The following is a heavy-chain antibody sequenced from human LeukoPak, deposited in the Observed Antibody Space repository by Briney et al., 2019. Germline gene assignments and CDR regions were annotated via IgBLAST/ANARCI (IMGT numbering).Heavy chain of an antibody. CDR2: ISGSGGST. CDR1: GFTLSSYA. CDR3: ASNDFWSGYAHYLDY. V-gene: IGHV3-23*01. Sequence: GGSLRLSCAASGFTLSSYAMSWVRQAPGKGLEWVSAISGSGGSTYYADSVKGRFTISRDNSKNTLYLQMNSLRAEDTAVYYCASNDFWSGYAHYLDYWGQGTLVTVSS. D-gene: IGHD3-3*01. J-gene: IGHJ4*02.